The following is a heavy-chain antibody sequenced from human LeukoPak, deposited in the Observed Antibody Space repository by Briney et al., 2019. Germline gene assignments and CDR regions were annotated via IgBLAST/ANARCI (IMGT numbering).Heavy chain of an antibody. J-gene: IGHJ4*02. Sequence: PGGSLRLSCAASGFTFSDYYMGWIRQAPGKGLEWVSYISSSSSYTNYADSVKGRFTISRDNAKNSLYLQMNSLRAEDTAVYYCARESFYYGSGSYYHNFDYWGQGTLVTVSS. V-gene: IGHV3-11*06. CDR2: ISSSSSYT. CDR1: GFTFSDYY. D-gene: IGHD3-10*01. CDR3: ARESFYYGSGSYYHNFDY.